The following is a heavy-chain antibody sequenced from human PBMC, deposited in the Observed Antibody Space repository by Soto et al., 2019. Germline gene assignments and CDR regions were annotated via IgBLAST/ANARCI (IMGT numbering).Heavy chain of an antibody. CDR1: GFTFSSYA. J-gene: IGHJ4*02. CDR2: ISYDGSNK. CDR3: GRDGSVTDYTYLDY. V-gene: IGHV3-30-3*01. D-gene: IGHD4-4*01. Sequence: GGSLRLSCAASGFTFSSYAMHWVRQAPGKGLEWVAVISYDGSNKYYADSVKGRFTISRDNSKNSLYLQMNSLTTEDTAFYYCGRDGSVTDYTYLDYWGQGALVTVSS.